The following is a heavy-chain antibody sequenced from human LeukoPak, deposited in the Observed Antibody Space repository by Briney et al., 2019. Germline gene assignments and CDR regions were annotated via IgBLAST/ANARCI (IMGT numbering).Heavy chain of an antibody. D-gene: IGHD2-2*01. J-gene: IGHJ5*02. V-gene: IGHV4-34*01. CDR3: ARGVVPAAKRYNWFDP. CDR2: INHSGST. CDR1: GGSFSGYY. Sequence: SETLSLTCAVYGGSFSGYYWSWIRQPPGKGLEWIGEINHSGSTNYNPSLKSRVTISVDTSKNQFSLKLSSVTAADTAVYYCARGVVPAAKRYNWFDPWGQGTLVTVSS.